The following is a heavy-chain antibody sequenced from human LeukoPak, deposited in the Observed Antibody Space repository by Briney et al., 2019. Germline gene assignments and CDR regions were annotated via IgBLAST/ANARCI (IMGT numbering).Heavy chain of an antibody. CDR2: ISGSGSTI. CDR1: GFTFSSYD. V-gene: IGHV3-48*03. CDR3: ARIHPYYYGSGSYLMGYYYFGMDV. J-gene: IGHJ6*02. D-gene: IGHD3-10*01. Sequence: QPGGPLRLSCVVSGFTFSSYDMNWVRQAPGKGLEWISYISGSGSTIYDADSVKGRFTTSRDNAKNSLHLQMNSLRAEDTAVYYCARIHPYYYGSGSYLMGYYYFGMDVWGQGTTVTVSS.